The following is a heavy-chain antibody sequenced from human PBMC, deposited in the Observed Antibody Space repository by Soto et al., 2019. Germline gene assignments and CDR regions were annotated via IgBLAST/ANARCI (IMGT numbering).Heavy chain of an antibody. D-gene: IGHD2-15*01. J-gene: IGHJ3*02. CDR1: GFTFSSYS. V-gene: IGHV3-48*01. CDR2: ISSSSTI. Sequence: PGGSLRLSCAASGFTFSSYSMNWVRQAPGKGLEWVSYISSSSTIYYADSVKGRFTISRGNAKNSLYLQMNSLRAEDTAVYYCARDELEDIVVVVAATGAFDIWGQGTMVTVSS. CDR3: ARDELEDIVVVVAATGAFDI.